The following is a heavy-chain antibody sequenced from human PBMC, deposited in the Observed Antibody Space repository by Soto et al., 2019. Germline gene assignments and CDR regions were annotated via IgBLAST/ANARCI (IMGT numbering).Heavy chain of an antibody. CDR3: ARDVAVREEY. CDR2: ISGSGTTI. J-gene: IGHJ4*02. Sequence: EVQLVESGGGLVQPGGSLRLSCAASGFTFSSYSMNWVRQAPGKGLEWVSFISGSGTTIHYADSVKGRFTISRDNAKNSLYLKMNSLRAEDTAVYYCARDVAVREEYWGQGTLVTVSS. V-gene: IGHV3-48*01. D-gene: IGHD3-10*01. CDR1: GFTFSSYS.